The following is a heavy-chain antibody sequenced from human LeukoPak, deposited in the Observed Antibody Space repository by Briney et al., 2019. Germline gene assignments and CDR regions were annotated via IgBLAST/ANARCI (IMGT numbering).Heavy chain of an antibody. V-gene: IGHV3-23*01. CDR1: RFTFRSYA. J-gene: IGHJ4*02. D-gene: IGHD2-2*01. CDR3: AKILISGLSSSFDH. Sequence: GGSLRLSCAASRFTFRSYAMSWVSQARGKGLEWVSNISGSGGSTYYADSVKGRFTISRDNSKSTLYLQMDSLRAEDTAVYYCAKILISGLSSSFDHWGQGALVTVSS. CDR2: ISGSGGST.